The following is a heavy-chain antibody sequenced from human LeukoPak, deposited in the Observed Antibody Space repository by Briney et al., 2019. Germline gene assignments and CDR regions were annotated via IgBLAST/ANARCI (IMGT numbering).Heavy chain of an antibody. CDR3: ARDSIILTGYNWFDP. CDR1: GGSISSSNW. D-gene: IGHD3-9*01. V-gene: IGHV4-4*02. J-gene: IGHJ5*02. Sequence: PSETLSLTCAVSGGSISSSNWWSWVRQPPGKGLEWIGSIYYSGSTYYNPSLKSRVTISVDTSKNQFSLKLSSVTAADTAVYYCARDSIILTGYNWFDPWGQGTLVTVSS. CDR2: IYYSGST.